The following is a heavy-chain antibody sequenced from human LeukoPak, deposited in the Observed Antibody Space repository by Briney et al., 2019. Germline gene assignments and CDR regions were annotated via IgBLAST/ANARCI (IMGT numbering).Heavy chain of an antibody. CDR3: ARDCVQLLYHGYYYYMDV. CDR1: GYTFTSYG. D-gene: IGHD2-2*02. J-gene: IGHJ6*03. Sequence: GASVKVSCKASGYTFTSYGISWVRQAPGQGLEWMGWISAYNGNTNYAQKFQGRVTITADESTSTAYMELSSLRSEDTAVYYCARDCVQLLYHGYYYYMDVWGKGTTVTVSS. V-gene: IGHV1-18*01. CDR2: ISAYNGNT.